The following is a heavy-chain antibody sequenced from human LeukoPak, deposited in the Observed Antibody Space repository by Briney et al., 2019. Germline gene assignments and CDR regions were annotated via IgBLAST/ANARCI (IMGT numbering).Heavy chain of an antibody. CDR1: GFTFSNAW. CDR3: TSRSTGTTGY. Sequence: PGGSLRLSCAASGFTFSNAWMSWVRQAPGKGLEWVGRIKSKTDGGTTDYAAPVKGRFPISRDDSKNTLYLQMNSLKTEYSSVYYCTSRSTGTTGYWGQGTLVTVSS. J-gene: IGHJ4*02. V-gene: IGHV3-15*01. CDR2: IKSKTDGGTT. D-gene: IGHD1-1*01.